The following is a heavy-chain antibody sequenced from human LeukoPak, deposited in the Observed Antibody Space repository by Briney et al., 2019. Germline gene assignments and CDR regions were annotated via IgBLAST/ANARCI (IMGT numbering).Heavy chain of an antibody. Sequence: GGSLRLSCAASGFTSSSYWMHWVRQAPGKGLVWVSRINSDGSSTSYADSVKGRFTISRDNAKNTLYLQMNSLRAEDTAVYYCARGVWELLRRGVVDYWGQGTLVTVSS. J-gene: IGHJ4*02. CDR3: ARGVWELLRRGVVDY. D-gene: IGHD1-26*01. CDR1: GFTSSSYW. CDR2: INSDGSST. V-gene: IGHV3-74*01.